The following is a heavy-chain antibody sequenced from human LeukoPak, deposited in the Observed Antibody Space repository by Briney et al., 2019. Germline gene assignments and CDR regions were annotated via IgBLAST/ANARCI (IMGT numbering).Heavy chain of an antibody. D-gene: IGHD3-10*01. CDR1: GVSISSDNW. CDR2: THRSGDT. V-gene: IGHV4-4*02. CDR3: ATRHHSRTYMVPLDS. J-gene: IGHJ4*02. Sequence: SGTLSLTCAVYGVSISSDNWWTWVRQPPGKGLEWIGETHRSGDTKYNPSLNGRVTISMDNSKNQLSLNLISVTAADTAIYFCATRHHSRTYMVPLDSWGQGTLVTVSS.